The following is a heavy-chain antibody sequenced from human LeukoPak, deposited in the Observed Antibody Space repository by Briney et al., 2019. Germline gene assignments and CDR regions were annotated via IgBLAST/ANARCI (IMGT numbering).Heavy chain of an antibody. V-gene: IGHV1-2*02. CDR3: ARGSYNWNDGGYYFDY. CDR1: GYTFTGYY. J-gene: IGHJ4*02. D-gene: IGHD1-1*01. CDR2: ISPNSGGT. Sequence: GASVKVSCKASGYTFTGYYMHWVRQAPGQGLEWMGWISPNSGGTNYAQKFQGRVTMTRDTSISTAYMELSRLRSDDTAVYYCARGSYNWNDGGYYFDYWGQGTLVTVSS.